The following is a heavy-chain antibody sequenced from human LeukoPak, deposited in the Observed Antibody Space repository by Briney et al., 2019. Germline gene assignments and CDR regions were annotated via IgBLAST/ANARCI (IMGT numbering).Heavy chain of an antibody. D-gene: IGHD2-2*02. CDR2: MNPNSGNT. V-gene: IGHV1-8*01. CDR1: GYTFTSYD. J-gene: IGHJ6*02. Sequence: ASVKVSCKASGYTFTSYDINWVRQATGQGLEWMGWMNPNSGNTGYVQKFQGRVTMTRNTSISTAYMELSSLRSEDTAVYYCARGALPADCSSTSCYTGYYYYYDMDVWGQGTTVTVSS. CDR3: ARGALPADCSSTSCYTGYYYYYDMDV.